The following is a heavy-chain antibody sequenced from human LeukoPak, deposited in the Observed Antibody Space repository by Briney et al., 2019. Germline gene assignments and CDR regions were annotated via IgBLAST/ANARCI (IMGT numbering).Heavy chain of an antibody. CDR2: ISYDGSNE. Sequence: GRSLRLSCAASGFTFSSYGMHWVRQAPGKGLEWVAVISYDGSNEYYADSVKGRFTISRDNSKNTLYLQMSSLRAEDTAVYYCAKELNRGSPDYWGQGTLVTVSS. J-gene: IGHJ4*02. V-gene: IGHV3-30*18. CDR1: GFTFSSYG. CDR3: AKELNRGSPDY. D-gene: IGHD2/OR15-2a*01.